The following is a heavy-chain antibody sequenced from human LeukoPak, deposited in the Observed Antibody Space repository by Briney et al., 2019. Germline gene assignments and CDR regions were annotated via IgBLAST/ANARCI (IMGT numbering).Heavy chain of an antibody. D-gene: IGHD2-8*01. CDR1: GFTFTAYW. CDR2: INQGGNER. Sequence: GGSLRLSCEGSGFTFTAYWMSWVRQAPGQGLEWVASINQGGNERHFVDSVRGRFAISRDNARKSVFLQMDSLREADTGIYFCARDGCTSTTCTTLGGFNHWAQRTQVLLTS. J-gene: IGHJ1*01. V-gene: IGHV3-7*01. CDR3: ARDGCTSTTCTTLGGFNH.